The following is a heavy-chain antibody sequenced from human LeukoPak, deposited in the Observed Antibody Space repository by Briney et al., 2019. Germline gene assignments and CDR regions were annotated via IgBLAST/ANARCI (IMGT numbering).Heavy chain of an antibody. J-gene: IGHJ3*02. CDR1: GGSISSYY. CDR2: IYYSGST. Sequence: SETLSLTCTVSGGSISSYYWSWIRQPPRKGLEWIGYIYYSGSTNYNPSLKSRVTISVDTSKNQFSLKLSSVTAADTAVYYCASAFSENDAFDIWGQGTMVTVSS. CDR3: ASAFSENDAFDI. V-gene: IGHV4-59*08.